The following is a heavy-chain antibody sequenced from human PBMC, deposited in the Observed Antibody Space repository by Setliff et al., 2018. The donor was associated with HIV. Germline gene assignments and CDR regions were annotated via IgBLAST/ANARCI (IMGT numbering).Heavy chain of an antibody. J-gene: IGHJ3*02. D-gene: IGHD1-26*01. CDR2: INHNGNT. V-gene: IGHV4-39*01. CDR3: ARLFQWMSYSFDI. Sequence: SETLSLTCTVSGGSISSRDYYWGWIRQPPGKGLEWIGSINHNGNTYYSPSLKTRVTISVDTSEKQFSLKLNSVTASDTATYYCARLFQWMSYSFDIWGQGKMVTVSS. CDR1: GGSISSRDYY.